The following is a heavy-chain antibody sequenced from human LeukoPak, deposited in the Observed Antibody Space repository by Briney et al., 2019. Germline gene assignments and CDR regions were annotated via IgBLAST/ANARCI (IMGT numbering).Heavy chain of an antibody. CDR1: GGSISGGGYY. CDR2: IYHSGST. D-gene: IGHD3-22*01. J-gene: IGHJ5*02. CDR3: ARGPYSYDSSGYHDLGFDP. V-gene: IGHV4-30-2*01. Sequence: SETLSLTCTVSGGSISGGGYYWSWIRQPPGKGLEWIGYIYHSGSTYYNPSFKSRVTISVDTSKNQFSLKLSSVTAADTAVYYCARGPYSYDSSGYHDLGFDPWGQGTLVTVSS.